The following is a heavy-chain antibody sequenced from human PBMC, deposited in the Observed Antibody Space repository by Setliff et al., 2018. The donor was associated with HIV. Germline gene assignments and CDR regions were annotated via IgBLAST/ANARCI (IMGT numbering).Heavy chain of an antibody. D-gene: IGHD3-9*01. CDR2: IYTSGST. Sequence: SETLSLTCTVSGGSISSYYWSWIRQPAGKGLEWIGRIYTSGSTNYNPSLKSRVTMSVDTSKNQFSLKLSSVTAADTAVYYCARDSGYYDILTGYYPTYFDYWGQGTLVTVSS. J-gene: IGHJ4*02. V-gene: IGHV4-4*07. CDR3: ARDSGYYDILTGYYPTYFDY. CDR1: GGSISSYY.